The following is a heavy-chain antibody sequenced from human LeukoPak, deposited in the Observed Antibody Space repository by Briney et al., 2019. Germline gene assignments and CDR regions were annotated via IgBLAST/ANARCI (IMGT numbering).Heavy chain of an antibody. CDR1: GFTFSSYA. CDR3: ATRDYSGSYYAVDAFDI. D-gene: IGHD1-26*01. J-gene: IGHJ3*02. Sequence: GGSLRLSCAASGFTFSSYAMSWVRQAPGKGLEWVSAISGSGGSTYYADSVKGRFTISRDNSKNTLYLQMNSLRAEDTAVYYCATRDYSGSYYAVDAFDIWGQGTMVTVSS. CDR2: ISGSGGST. V-gene: IGHV3-23*01.